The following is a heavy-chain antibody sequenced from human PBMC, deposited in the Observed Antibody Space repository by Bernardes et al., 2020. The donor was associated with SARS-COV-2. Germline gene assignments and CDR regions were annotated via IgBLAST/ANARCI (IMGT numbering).Heavy chain of an antibody. J-gene: IGHJ6*02. D-gene: IGHD6-13*01. CDR2: ISSSGSTI. CDR1: GFTFSDYY. Sequence: GGSLRLSCAASGFTFSDYYMSWIRQAPGKGLEWVSYISSSGSTIYYADSVKGRFTISRDNAKNSLYLQMNSLRAEDTAVYYCARDMVAAGEGYYYYGMDVWGQGTTVTVSS. CDR3: ARDMVAAGEGYYYYGMDV. V-gene: IGHV3-11*01.